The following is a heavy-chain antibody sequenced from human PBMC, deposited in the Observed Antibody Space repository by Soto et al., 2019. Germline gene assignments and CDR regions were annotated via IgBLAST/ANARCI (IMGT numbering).Heavy chain of an antibody. V-gene: IGHV3-48*01. CDR3: AKDRGGSGAFDI. D-gene: IGHD3-10*01. CDR1: XXXFSIYS. CDR2: ISPAGSSI. J-gene: IGHJ3*02. Sequence: EGQLVEFGGGLVKPGGSLRLSCAASXXXFSIYSYNWVRQAPGKGLEWLSYISPAGSSIYYADSVKGRFTISRDSARDSVYLQMNSLRAEDTAVYYCAKDRGGSGAFDIWGQGTMVTVSS.